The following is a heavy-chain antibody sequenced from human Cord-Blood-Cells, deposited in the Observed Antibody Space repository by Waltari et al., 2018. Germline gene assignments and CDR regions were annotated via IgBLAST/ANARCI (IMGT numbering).Heavy chain of an antibody. CDR3: ARHGMAPNWFDP. Sequence: QVQLQQWGAGLLKPSETLSLTCAVYGGSLSGYYWSWIRQPPGKGLEWIGEINHSGSTNYNPSLKSRVTISVDTSKNQFSLKLSSVTAADTAVYYCARHGMAPNWFDPWGQGTLVTVSS. J-gene: IGHJ5*02. CDR1: GGSLSGYY. CDR2: INHSGST. D-gene: IGHD1-26*01. V-gene: IGHV4-34*01.